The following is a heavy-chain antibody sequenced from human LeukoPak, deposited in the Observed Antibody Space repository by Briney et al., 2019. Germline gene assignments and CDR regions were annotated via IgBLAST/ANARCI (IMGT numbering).Heavy chain of an antibody. V-gene: IGHV6-1*01. Sequence: SQTLSLTCAISGDSVSRKSAGWNWIRQSPSRGLEWLGRIYYRSTRYSDFLTSRITISPDTYKTQFSLHLDSVTPEDTAVYYCARGGLVRGSIDSLIAFDFWGQGTVVTVSS. D-gene: IGHD3-10*01. CDR1: GDSVSRKSAG. J-gene: IGHJ3*01. CDR2: IYYRSTRYS. CDR3: ARGGLVRGSIDSLIAFDF.